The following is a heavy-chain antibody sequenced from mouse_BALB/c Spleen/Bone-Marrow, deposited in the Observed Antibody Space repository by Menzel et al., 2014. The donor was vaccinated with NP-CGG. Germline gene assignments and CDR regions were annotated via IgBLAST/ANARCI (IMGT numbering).Heavy chain of an antibody. D-gene: IGHD3-3*01. J-gene: IGHJ1*01. CDR2: FRNKANGYTT. Sequence: EVKLQESGGGLVQPGGSLRLSCATSGFTFTDYYMNWVRQPPGMALEWLGFFRNKANGYTTDYSTSVKGRFTISRDNSQNILYLQMNTLRTEDSATYYCARDVGRLFFDVWGAGTTVTVSS. CDR3: ARDVGRLFFDV. V-gene: IGHV7-3*02. CDR1: GFTFTDYY.